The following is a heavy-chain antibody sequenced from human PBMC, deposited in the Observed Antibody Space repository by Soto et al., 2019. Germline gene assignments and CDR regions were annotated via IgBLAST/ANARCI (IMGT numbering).Heavy chain of an antibody. CDR3: ARGTDSGYDFPHFDH. CDR1: GFTVSRNY. Sequence: PGGSLRLSCAASGFTVSRNYMTWFRQAPGKGLEWVXVXYXXXSXFXAXSXXXXFTISRDYSKNTLYLQMNSLRPEDTAVYYCARGTDSGYDFPHFDHWGQGTLVTVSS. CDR2: XYXXXSX. V-gene: IGHV3-53*01. J-gene: IGHJ4*02. D-gene: IGHD5-12*01.